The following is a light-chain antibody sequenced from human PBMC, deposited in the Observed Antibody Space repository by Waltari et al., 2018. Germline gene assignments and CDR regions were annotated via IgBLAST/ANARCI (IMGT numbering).Light chain of an antibody. CDR1: QSIKNY. V-gene: IGKV3-11*01. CDR2: HAS. Sequence: ELVLTHSPATLSLSPGERATLACRASQSIKNYLAWYQQKPGQAPRLLIYHASNRASGSPARFSGMGSGTDFTLTISSLEHEDFEVYYCQKRTDWPLTFGGGTTVEIK. J-gene: IGKJ4*01. CDR3: QKRTDWPLT.